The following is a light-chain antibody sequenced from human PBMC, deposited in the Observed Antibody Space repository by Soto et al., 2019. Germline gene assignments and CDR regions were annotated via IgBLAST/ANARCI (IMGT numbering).Light chain of an antibody. V-gene: IGKV4-1*01. J-gene: IGKJ1*01. CDR2: WAS. Sequence: IVMTHSPYSLSLSLCYISTINFNAILSLLDNPNNLNYLAWYQQKPGQPPKLLIYWASTRESGVPDRFSGSGSGTDFTLTISSLQAEDAAVYYCQQYINDLPAFGQGTKVDIK. CDR3: QQYINDLPA. CDR1: LSLLDNPNNLNY.